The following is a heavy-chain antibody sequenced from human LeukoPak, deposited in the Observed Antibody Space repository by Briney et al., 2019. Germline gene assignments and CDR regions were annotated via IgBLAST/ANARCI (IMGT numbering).Heavy chain of an antibody. D-gene: IGHD3-10*01. Sequence: SQXLSLTCTVSGGSISSGSYYWRWIRQPAGKGLEWIGRIYTSGSTNYNPSLKRRVTISVETYKKQFSLKLSSVTAADTAVYYCARGTMAPYYYYYTDVWGKGATVTVSS. J-gene: IGHJ6*03. CDR1: GGSISSGSYY. CDR2: IYTSGST. V-gene: IGHV4-61*02. CDR3: ARGTMAPYYYYYTDV.